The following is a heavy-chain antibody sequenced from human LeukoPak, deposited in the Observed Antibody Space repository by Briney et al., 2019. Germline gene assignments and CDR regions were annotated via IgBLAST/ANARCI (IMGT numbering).Heavy chain of an antibody. V-gene: IGHV1-18*01. CDR2: ISAYNGNT. J-gene: IGHJ6*02. CDR1: GYTFTSYG. D-gene: IGHD3-3*01. CDR3: ARYSGVVAPGYGMDV. Sequence: ASVKVSCKASGYTFTSYGISWVRQAPGQGLEWMGWISAYNGNTDYEKKLQGRVTMTTDTSTSTAYMELRSLRSDDTAVYYCARYSGVVAPGYGMDVWGQGTTVTVSS.